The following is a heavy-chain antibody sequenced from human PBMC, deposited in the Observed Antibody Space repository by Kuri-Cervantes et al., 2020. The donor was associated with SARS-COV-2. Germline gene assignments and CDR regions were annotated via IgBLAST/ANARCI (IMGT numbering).Heavy chain of an antibody. CDR1: GFTFSSYA. J-gene: IGHJ5*02. Sequence: GESLKISCAASGFTFSSYAMSWVRQAPGKGLEWVSAISGSGGSTYYADSVKGRFTISRDNSKNTLYLQMNSLRAEDTAVYYCARGSYYYDSSPEWFDPWGQGTLVTVSS. CDR2: ISGSGGST. CDR3: ARGSYYYDSSPEWFDP. V-gene: IGHV3-23*01. D-gene: IGHD3-22*01.